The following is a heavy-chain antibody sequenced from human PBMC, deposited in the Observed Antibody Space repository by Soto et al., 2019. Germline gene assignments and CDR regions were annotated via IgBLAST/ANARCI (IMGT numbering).Heavy chain of an antibody. Sequence: EVQLLESGGGLVQPGGSLRLSCAASGFTFSSYAMSWVRQAPGKGLEWVSAISGSGGSTYYADSVKGRFTIARDNSKNTLYLQMNSLRAEDTAVYYCAKGDIVVVVAATFDYWGQGTLVTVSS. CDR1: GFTFSSYA. D-gene: IGHD2-15*01. V-gene: IGHV3-23*01. CDR3: AKGDIVVVVAATFDY. J-gene: IGHJ4*02. CDR2: ISGSGGST.